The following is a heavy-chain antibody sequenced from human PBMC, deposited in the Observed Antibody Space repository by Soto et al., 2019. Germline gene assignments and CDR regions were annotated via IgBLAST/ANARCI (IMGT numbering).Heavy chain of an antibody. Sequence: GGSLRLSCAASGFTFSGSAMHWVRQASGKGLEWVGRIRSKANSYATAYAASVKGRFTISRDDSKNTAYLQMNSLKTEDTAVYYCTILGYCSGGSCPPYYYYGMDVWGQGTTVTVSS. CDR3: TILGYCSGGSCPPYYYYGMDV. CDR2: IRSKANSYAT. J-gene: IGHJ6*02. D-gene: IGHD2-15*01. CDR1: GFTFSGSA. V-gene: IGHV3-73*01.